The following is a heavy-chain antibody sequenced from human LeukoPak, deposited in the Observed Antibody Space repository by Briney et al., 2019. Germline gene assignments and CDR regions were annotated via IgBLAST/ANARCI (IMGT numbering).Heavy chain of an antibody. CDR1: GGSFSGYY. CDR3: ARERSSSWKGNWFDP. Sequence: LETLSLTCAVYGGSFSGYYWSWIRQPPGKGLEWIGEINHSGSTNYNPSLKSRVTISVDTSKNQFSLKLSSVTAADTAVYYCARERSSSWKGNWFDPWGQGTLVTVSS. CDR2: INHSGST. V-gene: IGHV4-34*01. J-gene: IGHJ5*02. D-gene: IGHD6-13*01.